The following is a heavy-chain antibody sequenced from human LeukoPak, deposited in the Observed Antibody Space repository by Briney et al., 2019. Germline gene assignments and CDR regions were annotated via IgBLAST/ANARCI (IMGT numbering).Heavy chain of an antibody. CDR3: ARGSGWYFY. CDR2: ISYSGTT. J-gene: IGHJ4*02. Sequence: SETLSLTCTVSGGSISSDYWTWIRQPPGKGLEWIGFISYSGTTYYNPSLKSRVTISVDTSKNQFSLKLSSVTAADTAVYYCARGSGWYFYWGQGTLVTVSS. CDR1: GGSISSDY. V-gene: IGHV4-59*01. D-gene: IGHD6-19*01.